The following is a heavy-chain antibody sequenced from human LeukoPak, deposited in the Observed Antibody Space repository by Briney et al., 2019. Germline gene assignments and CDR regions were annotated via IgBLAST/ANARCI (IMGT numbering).Heavy chain of an antibody. V-gene: IGHV4-59*08. D-gene: IGHD3-10*01. Sequence: PSETLSLTCTVSGGSISSYYWSWIRQPPGKGLEWIGYIYYSGSTYYNPSLKSRVTISVDTSKNQFSLKLSSVTAADTAVYYCARLTARYYYGSGSQYYFDYWGQGTLVTVSS. CDR1: GGSISSYY. CDR2: IYYSGST. CDR3: ARLTARYYYGSGSQYYFDY. J-gene: IGHJ4*02.